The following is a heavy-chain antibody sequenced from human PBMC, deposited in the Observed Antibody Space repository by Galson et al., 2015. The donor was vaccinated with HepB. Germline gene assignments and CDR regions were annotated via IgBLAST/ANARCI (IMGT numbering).Heavy chain of an antibody. D-gene: IGHD5-12*01. Sequence: SLRLSCAASGFTLSSYAMHWVRQAPGQGLEWVAVTSSDVSEKYYGDSVKGRFTISRDNSESTLYLQMNSLRPEDTAVYYCARAPVATINYYFYLEVWGKGTTVTVSS. CDR2: TSSDVSEK. CDR3: ARAPVATINYYFYLEV. J-gene: IGHJ6*03. CDR1: GFTLSSYA. V-gene: IGHV3-30*03.